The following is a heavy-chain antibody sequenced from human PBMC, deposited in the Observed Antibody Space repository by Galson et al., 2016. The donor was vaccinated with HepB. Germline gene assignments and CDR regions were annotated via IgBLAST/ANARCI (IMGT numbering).Heavy chain of an antibody. CDR2: VSFDGRKK. Sequence: SLRLSCAASGFTFSDSYMNWIRQAPGKGLEWVAVVSFDGRKKYYADSMKGRFTISRDNAKNTLYLQMNSLRAEDTAVYYCAKDALLLWGSPTDCWGQGTLVTVSS. D-gene: IGHD3-16*01. CDR3: AKDALLLWGSPTDC. J-gene: IGHJ4*02. CDR1: GFTFSDSY. V-gene: IGHV3-30*18.